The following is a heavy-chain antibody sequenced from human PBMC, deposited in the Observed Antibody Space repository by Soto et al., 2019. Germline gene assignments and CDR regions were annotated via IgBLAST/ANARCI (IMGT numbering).Heavy chain of an antibody. CDR2: ISAYTDTP. V-gene: IGHV1-18*01. CDR1: GYTFTNFG. J-gene: IGHJ5*02. Sequence: ASVKVSCKASGYTFTNFGVTGVRRAPGQGLEWMGWISAYTDTPNYAQKFQGRVTMTIDTSTSTAYMDLRSLTSDDTAVYYCARVIPGVEAWCDPWGQGTLVTVSS. CDR3: ARVIPGVEAWCDP. D-gene: IGHD2-2*02.